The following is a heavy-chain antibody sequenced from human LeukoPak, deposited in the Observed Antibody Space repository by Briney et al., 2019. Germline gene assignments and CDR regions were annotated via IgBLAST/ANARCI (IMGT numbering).Heavy chain of an antibody. CDR3: ARDSCTNGLCYGWFDY. CDR2: IKQDGSEK. Sequence: GGSLRLSCAASGFTFSSYWMSWVRQAPGKGLEWVANIKQDGSEKYYVDSVKGRFTISRDNAKNSLYLQMNSLRAEDTAVHFCARDSCTNGLCYGWFDYWGQGTLVTVSS. V-gene: IGHV3-7*01. J-gene: IGHJ4*02. CDR1: GFTFSSYW. D-gene: IGHD2-8*01.